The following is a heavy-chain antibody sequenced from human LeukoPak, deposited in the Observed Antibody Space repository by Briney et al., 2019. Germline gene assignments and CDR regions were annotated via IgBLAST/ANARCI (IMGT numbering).Heavy chain of an antibody. Sequence: PSETLSLTCAVSGYSINSDYFWGWIRQPPGKGLEWIGSIYHSGSTYYNPSLKSRVTISAFTSKNQFSLRLSSVTAADTAVYYCARILTISYYFDYWGQGALVTVSS. CDR3: ARILTISYYFDY. J-gene: IGHJ4*02. V-gene: IGHV4-38-2*01. D-gene: IGHD3-10*01. CDR2: IYHSGST. CDR1: GYSINSDYF.